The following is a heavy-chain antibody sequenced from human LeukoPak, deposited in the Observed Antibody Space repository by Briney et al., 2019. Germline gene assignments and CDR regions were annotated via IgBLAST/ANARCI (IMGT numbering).Heavy chain of an antibody. Sequence: ASAKVSCKASGYSFNNFGIRWVRPAPGEGLEWMGGISVYNGNTNYAQKLQGRVTMTTDTSTTTAYMELRSLRSDDTAVYYCARGEAAARHFDYWGQGTLVTVSS. CDR2: ISVYNGNT. J-gene: IGHJ4*02. D-gene: IGHD6-13*01. V-gene: IGHV1-18*01. CDR1: GYSFNNFG. CDR3: ARGEAAARHFDY.